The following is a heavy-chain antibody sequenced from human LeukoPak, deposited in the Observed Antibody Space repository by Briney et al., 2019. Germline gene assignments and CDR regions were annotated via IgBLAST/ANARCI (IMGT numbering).Heavy chain of an antibody. J-gene: IGHJ4*02. CDR3: ARVRDDFFFDF. Sequence: SETLSLTCSVSGASISTSGYYWSWIRQHPGKGLEWIGYIYYIGSTYYNPSLESRVTISVDTSTDQFSLMVASVTAAGTAVYYCARVRDDFFFDFWGQGTLVTVSS. D-gene: IGHD3-3*01. CDR1: GASISTSGYY. V-gene: IGHV4-31*03. CDR2: IYYIGST.